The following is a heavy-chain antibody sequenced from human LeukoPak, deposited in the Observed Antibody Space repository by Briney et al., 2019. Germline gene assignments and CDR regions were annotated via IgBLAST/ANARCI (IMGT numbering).Heavy chain of an antibody. V-gene: IGHV4-34*01. CDR2: INHSGST. Sequence: SETLSLTCAVYGGSFSGYYWSWIRQPPGKGLEWIGEINHSGSTNYNPSLKSRVTISVDTSKNQFSLKLSSVTAADTAVYYCARRRIAARPVDYWGQGTLVTVSS. CDR1: GGSFSGYY. D-gene: IGHD6-6*01. J-gene: IGHJ4*02. CDR3: ARRRIAARPVDY.